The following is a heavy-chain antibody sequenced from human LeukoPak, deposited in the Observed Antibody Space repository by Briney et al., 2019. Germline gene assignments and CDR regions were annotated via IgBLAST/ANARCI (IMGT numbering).Heavy chain of an antibody. J-gene: IGHJ4*02. CDR3: ARDRGKDYFDS. V-gene: IGHV3-33*01. Sequence: GTSLRLSCITYGLTFTSHGFHWLRQVVGKRLEWVAFVRNDGSDTYHAISVQGRFSISRDNSKNTLYLQMNSLRVEDTAIYYCARDRGKDYFDSWGQGTQVTVSS. D-gene: IGHD4-23*01. CDR1: GLTFTSHG. CDR2: VRNDGSDT.